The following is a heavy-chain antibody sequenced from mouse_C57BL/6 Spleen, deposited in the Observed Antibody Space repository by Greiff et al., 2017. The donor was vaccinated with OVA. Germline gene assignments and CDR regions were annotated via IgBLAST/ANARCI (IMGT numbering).Heavy chain of an antibody. V-gene: IGHV1-50*01. CDR3: AKRGTTVVATDYFDY. CDR1: GYTFTSYW. Sequence: QVQLQQSGAELVKPGASVKLSCKASGYTFTSYWMQWVKQRPGQGLEWIGEIDPSASYTNYNQKFKGKATLTVDTSSSTAYMQLSSLTSEDSAVYYCAKRGTTVVATDYFDYWGQGTTLTVSS. D-gene: IGHD1-1*01. J-gene: IGHJ2*01. CDR2: IDPSASYT.